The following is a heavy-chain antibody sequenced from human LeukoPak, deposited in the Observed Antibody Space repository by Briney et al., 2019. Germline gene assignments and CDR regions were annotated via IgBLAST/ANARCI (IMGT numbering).Heavy chain of an antibody. CDR2: IYYSGST. J-gene: IGHJ3*02. CDR3: ARAPPSLYYYDSSSYGEPRGAFDI. D-gene: IGHD3-22*01. Sequence: SETLSLTCTVSGGSISSYYWSWIRQPPGKGLEWIGYIYYSGSTNYNPSLKSRVTISVDTSKNQFSLKLSSVTAADTAVYYCARAPPSLYYYDSSSYGEPRGAFDIWGQGTMVTVSS. CDR1: GGSISSYY. V-gene: IGHV4-59*01.